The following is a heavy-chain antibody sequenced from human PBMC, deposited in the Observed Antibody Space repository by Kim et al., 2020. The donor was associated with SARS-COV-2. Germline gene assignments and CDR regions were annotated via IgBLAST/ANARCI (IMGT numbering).Heavy chain of an antibody. V-gene: IGHV3-7*01. D-gene: IGHD2-2*01. Sequence: GGSLRLSCAASGFTFSSYWMSWVRQAPGKGLEWVANIKQDGSEKYYVDSVKGRFTISRDNAKNSLYLQMNSLRVEDTAVYYCARTIRYCSSTSCSYYYYYMDVWGKGTTVTVSS. CDR3: ARTIRYCSSTSCSYYYYYMDV. CDR2: IKQDGSEK. J-gene: IGHJ6*03. CDR1: GFTFSSYW.